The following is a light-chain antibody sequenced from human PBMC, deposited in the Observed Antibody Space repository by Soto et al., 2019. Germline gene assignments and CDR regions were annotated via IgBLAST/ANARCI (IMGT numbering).Light chain of an antibody. CDR1: QSISSY. V-gene: IGKV1-39*01. CDR2: AAS. J-gene: IGKJ4*01. CDR3: QQSYSGPLT. Sequence: DLQMTQSPSSLSASVGARVTITCRASQSISSYLNWYQQKPGKAPKVLIYAASSLQSGVPSRFSGIGSGTDFTLSISSLQPEDFATYYCQQSYSGPLTFGGGTKVDI.